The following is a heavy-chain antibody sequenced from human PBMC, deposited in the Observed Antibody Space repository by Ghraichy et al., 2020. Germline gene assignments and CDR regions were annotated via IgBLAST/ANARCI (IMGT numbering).Heavy chain of an antibody. CDR2: ISSSSSYI. D-gene: IGHD6-19*01. CDR1: GFTFSSYS. V-gene: IGHV3-21*01. Sequence: LSLTCAASGFTFSSYSMNWVRQAPGKGLEWVSSISSSSSYIYYADSVKGRFTISRDNAKNSLYLQMNSLRAEDTAVYYCARDTSSGWYYPGYDAFDIWGQGTMVTVSS. CDR3: ARDTSSGWYYPGYDAFDI. J-gene: IGHJ3*02.